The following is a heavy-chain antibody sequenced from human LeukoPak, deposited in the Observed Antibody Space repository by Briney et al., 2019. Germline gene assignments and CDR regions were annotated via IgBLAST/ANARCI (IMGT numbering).Heavy chain of an antibody. J-gene: IGHJ4*02. Sequence: SETLSLTCAVYGGSFSGYYWSWIRQPPGKGLEWIGEINHSGSTNYNPSLKSRVTISVDTSKNQFSLKLSSVTAADTAVYYYARDQRTIKEMATITRHIPHRPPLGYWGPGTLVTVSS. V-gene: IGHV4-34*01. CDR1: GGSFSGYY. D-gene: IGHD5-24*01. CDR3: ARDQRTIKEMATITRHIPHRPPLGY. CDR2: INHSGST.